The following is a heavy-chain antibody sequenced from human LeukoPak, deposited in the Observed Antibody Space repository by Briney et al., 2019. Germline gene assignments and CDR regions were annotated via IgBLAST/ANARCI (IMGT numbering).Heavy chain of an antibody. Sequence: SETLSLTCTVSGGSISSSSYYWGWIRQPPGKGLEWIGSIYYSGSTYYNPSLKSRVTISVDTSKNQFSLKLSSVTAADTAVYYCAGKTVDYGVLSWGQGTLVTVSS. J-gene: IGHJ5*02. CDR2: IYYSGST. D-gene: IGHD4-17*01. CDR3: AGKTVDYGVLS. CDR1: GGSISSSSYY. V-gene: IGHV4-39*01.